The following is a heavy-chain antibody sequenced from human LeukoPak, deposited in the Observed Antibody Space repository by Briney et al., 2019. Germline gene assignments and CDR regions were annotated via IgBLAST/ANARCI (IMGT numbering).Heavy chain of an antibody. CDR3: AVLRYFDWLSGWFDP. V-gene: IGHV3-23*01. CDR2: ISGSGGST. D-gene: IGHD3-9*01. CDR1: GFTFSSYA. Sequence: GGSLRLSCAASGFTFSSYAMSWVRQAPGKGLEWVSAISGSGGSTYYADSVKGRFTISRDNSKNTLYLQMNSLRAEDTAVYYCAVLRYFDWLSGWFDPWGQGTLVTVSS. J-gene: IGHJ5*02.